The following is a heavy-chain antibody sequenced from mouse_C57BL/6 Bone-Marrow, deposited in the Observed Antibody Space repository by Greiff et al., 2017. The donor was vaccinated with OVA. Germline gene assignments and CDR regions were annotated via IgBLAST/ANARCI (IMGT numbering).Heavy chain of an antibody. CDR3: TRHYYGSRNWYVYV. D-gene: IGHD1-1*01. Sequence: EVQLQQSGTVLARPGASVKMSCKTSGYTFTSYWMHWVKQRPGQGLEWIGAIYPGNSDTSYNQKFKGKAKLTAVTSASTAYMELSSLTNDDSAVYYCTRHYYGSRNWYVYVWGTGTTVTVSS. V-gene: IGHV1-5*01. CDR1: GYTFTSYW. CDR2: IYPGNSDT. J-gene: IGHJ1*03.